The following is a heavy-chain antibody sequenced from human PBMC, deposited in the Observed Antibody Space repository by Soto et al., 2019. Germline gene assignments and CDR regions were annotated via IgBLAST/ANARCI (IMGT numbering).Heavy chain of an antibody. J-gene: IGHJ5*02. CDR1: GGSFSGYY. CDR3: ARDRRLITMVRGVSLWFDP. D-gene: IGHD3-10*01. CDR2: INHSGST. Sequence: SETLSLTCAVYGGSFSGYYWSWIRQPPGKGLEWIGEINHSGSTNYNPSLKSRVTISVDTSKNQFSLKLSSVTAADTAVYYCARDRRLITMVRGVSLWFDPWGQGTLVTVSS. V-gene: IGHV4-34*01.